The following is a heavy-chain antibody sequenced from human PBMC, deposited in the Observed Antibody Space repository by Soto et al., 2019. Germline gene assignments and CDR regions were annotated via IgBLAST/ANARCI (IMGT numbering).Heavy chain of an antibody. CDR2: IYPGDSDT. V-gene: IGHV5-51*01. D-gene: IGHD2-2*01. CDR3: ARLSFGGYCSSTSCYPYNWFDP. Sequence: PGESLKISCNGSGYSFTIYWIGWVRQMPGKGLEWMGIIYPGDSDTRYSPSFQGQVTISADKSISTAYLQWSSLKASDTAMYYCARLSFGGYCSSTSCYPYNWFDPWGQGTLVTVSS. J-gene: IGHJ5*02. CDR1: GYSFTIYW.